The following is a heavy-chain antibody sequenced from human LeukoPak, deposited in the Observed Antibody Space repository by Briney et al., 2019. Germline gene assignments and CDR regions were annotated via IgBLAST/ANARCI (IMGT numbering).Heavy chain of an antibody. CDR1: GFTFSRHG. Sequence: GGSLRLSCEPSGFTFSRHGMHWVRQAPGKGLEWVSAISNNGGYTYYADSVQGRFTISRDNSKNTLYLQMNSLSAEDTAVYYCAKEQYYYDSSGYGGEYFQHWGQGTLVTVSS. D-gene: IGHD3-22*01. CDR3: AKEQYYYDSSGYGGEYFQH. J-gene: IGHJ1*01. V-gene: IGHV3-23*01. CDR2: ISNNGGYT.